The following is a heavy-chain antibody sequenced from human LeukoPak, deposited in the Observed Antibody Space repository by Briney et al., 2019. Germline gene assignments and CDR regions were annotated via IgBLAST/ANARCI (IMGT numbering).Heavy chain of an antibody. CDR2: IYYSGST. J-gene: IGHJ4*02. CDR1: GDSISSYY. CDR3: ARSYSSGPFDL. D-gene: IGHD6-19*01. V-gene: IGHV4-59*01. Sequence: PSETLSHTCTVSGDSISSYYWNWIRQPPGEGLEWIGYIYYSGSTKYNASLKSRVTISLDTSNNQFSLKLRSMTAADTAVYYCARSYSSGPFDLWGQGTLVIASS.